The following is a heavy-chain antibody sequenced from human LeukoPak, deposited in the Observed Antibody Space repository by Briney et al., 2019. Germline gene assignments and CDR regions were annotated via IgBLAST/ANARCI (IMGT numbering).Heavy chain of an antibody. Sequence: SETLSLTCTVSGGSISSSSYYWGWIRQPPGKGLGWIGSIYYSGSTYYNPSLKSRVTISVDTSKNQFSLKLSSVTAAGTAVYYCARLNCSSTSCLGAFDIWGQGTMVTVSS. D-gene: IGHD2-2*01. CDR1: GGSISSSSYY. V-gene: IGHV4-39*01. CDR3: ARLNCSSTSCLGAFDI. CDR2: IYYSGST. J-gene: IGHJ3*02.